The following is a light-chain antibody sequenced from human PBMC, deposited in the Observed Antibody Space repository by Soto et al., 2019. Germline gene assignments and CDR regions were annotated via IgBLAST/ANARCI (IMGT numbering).Light chain of an antibody. CDR3: QHYNSDSEA. J-gene: IGKJ1*01. CDR2: KAS. V-gene: IGKV1-5*03. Sequence: DIQMTQSPSTLSGSVGDRVTITCRASQTISSWLAWYQQKPGKAPKLLIYKASTLKSGVPSRFSGSGSGTEFTLTISSLQPDDFATYDCQHYNSDSEACGQGTKVELK. CDR1: QTISSW.